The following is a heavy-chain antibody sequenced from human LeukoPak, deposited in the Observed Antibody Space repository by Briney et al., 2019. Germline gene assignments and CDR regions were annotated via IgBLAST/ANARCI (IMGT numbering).Heavy chain of an antibody. D-gene: IGHD2-8*01. CDR3: AKVSNGETGDYFDY. V-gene: IGHV3-23*01. Sequence: GGSLRLSCAASGFTFSSYGMNWVRQAPGKGLEWVSATSGSGASTHYADSVKGRFTISRDNSKNTLYLQMNSLRAEDTAVYYCAKVSNGETGDYFDYWGQGTLVTVSS. CDR2: TSGSGAST. CDR1: GFTFSSYG. J-gene: IGHJ4*02.